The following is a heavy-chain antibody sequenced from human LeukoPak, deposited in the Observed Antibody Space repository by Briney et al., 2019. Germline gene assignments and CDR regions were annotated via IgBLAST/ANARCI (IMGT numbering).Heavy chain of an antibody. CDR3: AKDISATTRGDLDY. J-gene: IGHJ4*02. V-gene: IGHV3-9*01. Sequence: GGSLRLSCAASGFTFDDYAMHWGRQAPGEGLEWVSGISWNIGSIGYADSVKGRFTISRDNAKNSLYLQMNSLRAEDTGLYYCAKDISATTRGDLDYWGQGTLVTVSS. CDR1: GFTFDDYA. D-gene: IGHD1-26*01. CDR2: ISWNIGSI.